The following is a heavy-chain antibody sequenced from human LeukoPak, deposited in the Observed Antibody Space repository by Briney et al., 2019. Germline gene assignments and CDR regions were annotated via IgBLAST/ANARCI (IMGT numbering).Heavy chain of an antibody. CDR2: IYYSGST. V-gene: IGHV4-59*08. CDR1: GGSISSYY. J-gene: IGHJ6*03. D-gene: IGHD6-13*01. Sequence: SETLSLTCTVSGGSISSYYWSWIRQPPGKGLEWIGYIYYSGSTNYNPSLKSRVTISVDTSKNQFSLKLSSVTAADTAVYYCARHEQQLVQGVLTYYYYYYMDVWGKGTTVTISS. CDR3: ARHEQQLVQGVLTYYYYYYMDV.